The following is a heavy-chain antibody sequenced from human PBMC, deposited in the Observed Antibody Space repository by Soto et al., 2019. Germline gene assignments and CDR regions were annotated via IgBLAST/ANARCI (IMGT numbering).Heavy chain of an antibody. V-gene: IGHV1-69*13. CDR3: AGPIVFWSGHYYYGMDV. CDR1: GGTFSSYA. D-gene: IGHD3-3*01. J-gene: IGHJ6*02. CDR2: IIPIFGTA. Sequence: SVKVSCKASGGTFSSYAISWVRQAPGQGLEWMGGIIPIFGTANYAQKFQGRVTITAGESTSTAYMELSSLRSEDTAVYYCAGPIVFWSGHYYYGMDVGGQGPTVTVSS.